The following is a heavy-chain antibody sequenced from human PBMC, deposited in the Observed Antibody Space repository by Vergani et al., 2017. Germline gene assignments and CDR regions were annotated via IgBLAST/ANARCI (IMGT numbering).Heavy chain of an antibody. D-gene: IGHD1-26*01. CDR1: GGSFSGYY. V-gene: IGHV4-34*01. CDR2: INHSGST. J-gene: IGHJ5*02. CDR3: ARVARVRIVGADNWFDP. Sequence: QVQLQQWGAGLLKPSETLSLTCAVHGGSFSGYYWSWIRQPPGKGLEWIGEINHSGSTNYNPSLKSRVTISVDTSKNQFSLKLSSVTAADTAVYYCARVARVRIVGADNWFDPWGQGTLVTVSS.